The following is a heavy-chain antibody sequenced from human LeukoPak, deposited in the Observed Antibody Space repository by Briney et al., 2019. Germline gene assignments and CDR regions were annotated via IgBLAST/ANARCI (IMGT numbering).Heavy chain of an antibody. J-gene: IGHJ4*02. V-gene: IGHV1-46*01. CDR2: INPSGGST. CDR3: ARHSLIGTTPFDY. D-gene: IGHD1-20*01. Sequence: ASVKVSCKASGYSFISFYIHWVRQAPGQGLEWMGVINPSGGSTAYAQQFQGRVTMTRDTSTSTVYMELSSLRSEDTAVYYCARHSLIGTTPFDYWGQGTLVTVSS. CDR1: GYSFISFY.